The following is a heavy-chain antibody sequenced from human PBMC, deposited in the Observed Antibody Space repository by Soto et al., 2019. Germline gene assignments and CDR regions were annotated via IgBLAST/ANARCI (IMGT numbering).Heavy chain of an antibody. Sequence: QITLKESGPTLVKPTQTLTLTCTFSGFSLTTTGVGVGWIRQPPGKAPEWLALIYWNDDKRYSLPLKNRVTITKDTSKNLVVLTMTNMAPVDTATYYCALRGGWLYFDSWGQGTLVTVSS. CDR1: GFSLTTTGVG. CDR2: IYWNDDK. D-gene: IGHD5-12*01. V-gene: IGHV2-5*01. J-gene: IGHJ4*02. CDR3: ALRGGWLYFDS.